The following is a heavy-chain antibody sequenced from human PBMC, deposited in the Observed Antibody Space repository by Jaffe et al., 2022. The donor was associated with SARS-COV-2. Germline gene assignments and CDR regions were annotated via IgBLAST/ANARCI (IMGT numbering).Heavy chain of an antibody. Sequence: EVQLVESGGGLVQPGGSLRLSCAASGFTFSSYSMNWVRQAPGKGLEWVSYISSSSSTIYYADSVKGRFTISRDNAKNSLYLQMNSLRAEDTAVYYCARSASYYYGSGSIGWFDPWGQGTLVTVSS. CDR1: GFTFSSYS. CDR2: ISSSSSTI. D-gene: IGHD3-10*01. CDR3: ARSASYYYGSGSIGWFDP. J-gene: IGHJ5*02. V-gene: IGHV3-48*01.